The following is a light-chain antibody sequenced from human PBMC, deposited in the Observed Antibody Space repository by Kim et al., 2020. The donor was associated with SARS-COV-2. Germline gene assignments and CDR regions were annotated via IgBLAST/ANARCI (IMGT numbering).Light chain of an antibody. CDR3: EAWDDSLSGPV. Sequence: GQRVAIAGSGTTSTCGSNYVHWYQQLPERAPKLLIYRNNQRPSGVPDRFSGSKSGTSASLAISGLRSEDEADYYCEAWDDSLSGPVFGGGTKVTVL. CDR1: TSTCGSNY. V-gene: IGLV1-47*01. J-gene: IGLJ3*02. CDR2: RNN.